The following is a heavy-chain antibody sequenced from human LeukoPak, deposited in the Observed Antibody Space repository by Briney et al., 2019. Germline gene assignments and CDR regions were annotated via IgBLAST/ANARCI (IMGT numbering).Heavy chain of an antibody. CDR2: ISYDGSNK. Sequence: GRSLRLSCAASGFTLSTCGMHWVRQAPGKGLEWVAVISYDGSNKYYADSVKGRFTISRDNSKNTLYLQMNSLRAEDTAVYYCAMGDTAMAPSYWGQGTLVTVSS. V-gene: IGHV3-30*03. J-gene: IGHJ4*02. CDR3: AMGDTAMAPSY. D-gene: IGHD5-18*01. CDR1: GFTLSTCG.